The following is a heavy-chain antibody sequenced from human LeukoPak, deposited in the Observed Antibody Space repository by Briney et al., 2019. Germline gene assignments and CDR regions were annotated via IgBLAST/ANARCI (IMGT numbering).Heavy chain of an antibody. J-gene: IGHJ3*02. CDR3: ARDLVADDDAFDI. D-gene: IGHD2-15*01. CDR2: ISSSGNTI. Sequence: GGSLRLSCAASGFTFSSYWMNWVRQAPGKGLEWVSYISSSGNTIYHADSVKGRFTISRDNAKISLYLQMNSLRAEDTAVYYCARDLVADDDAFDIWGQGTMVTVSS. V-gene: IGHV3-48*04. CDR1: GFTFSSYW.